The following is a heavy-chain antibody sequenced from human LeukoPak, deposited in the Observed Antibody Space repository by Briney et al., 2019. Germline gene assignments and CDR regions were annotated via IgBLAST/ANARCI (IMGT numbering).Heavy chain of an antibody. V-gene: IGHV1-46*01. CDR2: INPSGGST. Sequence: ASVKVSCKASGYTFTNYYMHWVRQAPGQGLEWMGIINPSGGSTTYAQKFQGRVSMTRDTSTSTFYMELSSLRSEDTAVYYCARHPSNYFDSSGYFGCFDPWGQGTLVTVSS. CDR1: GYTFTNYY. J-gene: IGHJ5*02. D-gene: IGHD3-22*01. CDR3: ARHPSNYFDSSGYFGCFDP.